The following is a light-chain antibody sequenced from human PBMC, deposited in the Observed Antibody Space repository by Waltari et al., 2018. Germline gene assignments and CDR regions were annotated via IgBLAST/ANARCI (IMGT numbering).Light chain of an antibody. J-gene: IGLJ3*02. Sequence: QLVLTQSPSASASLGASVKPTCTLSSGHSSNVIAWLQQQPEKGPRYLMRVNSDGSHSRGDEIPYRFSGSSSGAKRYLTISSLQSEDEAAYYCQTGGHGTWVFGGGTKLTVL. CDR1: SGHSSNV. CDR3: QTGGHGTWV. V-gene: IGLV4-69*01. CDR2: VNSDGSH.